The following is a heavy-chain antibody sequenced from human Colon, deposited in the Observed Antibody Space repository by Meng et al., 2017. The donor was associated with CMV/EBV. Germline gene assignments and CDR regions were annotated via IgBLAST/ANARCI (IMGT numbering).Heavy chain of an antibody. D-gene: IGHD6-13*01. V-gene: IGHV3-23*01. Sequence: GESLKISCAASGFTFTSYAMSWARQVPGKGLEWVAGISTSGVSTYYAKSVKGRFTISRDNSKNMVYLQMYTLGAEDTAVYYCAKALGFQDWGSSHDPFDVWGQGTMVTVSS. J-gene: IGHJ3*01. CDR1: GFTFTSYA. CDR3: AKALGFQDWGSSHDPFDV. CDR2: ISTSGVST.